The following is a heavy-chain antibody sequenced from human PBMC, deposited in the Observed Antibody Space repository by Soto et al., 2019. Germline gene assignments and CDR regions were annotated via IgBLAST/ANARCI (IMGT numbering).Heavy chain of an antibody. Sequence: QVQLVQSGGEVKKPGASVKVSCKASGYTFTNYGISWVRQAPGQGLEWMGWINVYNGNTKYAQKVKGRVTMTTDRSTSTAYMELRSLRSDDTAVYYCARGVGSGSYYNQYNWFDPWGQGTLVTVSS. J-gene: IGHJ5*02. CDR2: INVYNGNT. CDR1: GYTFTNYG. D-gene: IGHD3-10*01. V-gene: IGHV1-18*01. CDR3: ARGVGSGSYYNQYNWFDP.